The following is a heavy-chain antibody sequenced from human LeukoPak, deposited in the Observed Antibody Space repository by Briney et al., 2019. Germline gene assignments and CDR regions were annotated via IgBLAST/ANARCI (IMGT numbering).Heavy chain of an antibody. CDR3: AKAYGAGSYLDY. V-gene: IGHV3-30*02. J-gene: IGHJ4*02. CDR1: GFTFSNYN. Sequence: PGGSLRLSCAASGFTFSNYNMHWVRQAPGKGLEWVAFIQYDGSTKYYADSVKGRFTISRDNSKNTLYLQMNSLRAEDTAVYYCAKAYGAGSYLDYWGQGTLVTVSS. CDR2: IQYDGSTK. D-gene: IGHD3-10*01.